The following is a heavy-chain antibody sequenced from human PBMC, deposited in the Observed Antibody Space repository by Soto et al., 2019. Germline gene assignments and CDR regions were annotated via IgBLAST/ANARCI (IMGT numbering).Heavy chain of an antibody. D-gene: IGHD5-12*01. Sequence: ASVKVSCKASGYTFTGYYMHWVRQAPGQGLEWMGWINPNSGGTNYAQKYQGWVTMTRDTSISTAYMELSRLRSDDTAVYYCARGHLLRFPLLPDAFDIWGQGTMVTVS. CDR2: INPNSGGT. V-gene: IGHV1-2*04. CDR3: ARGHLLRFPLLPDAFDI. CDR1: GYTFTGYY. J-gene: IGHJ3*02.